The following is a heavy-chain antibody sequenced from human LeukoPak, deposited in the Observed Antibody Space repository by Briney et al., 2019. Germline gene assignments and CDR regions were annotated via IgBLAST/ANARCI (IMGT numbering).Heavy chain of an antibody. CDR1: GGTFSSYA. D-gene: IGHD3-22*01. V-gene: IGHV1-69*01. J-gene: IGHJ4*02. Sequence: SVKVSCKASGGTFSSYAISWVRQAPGQGLEWMGGFIPVFDTSNYAQKFQGRVTITADESTSTAYMELSSLRSEDTAVYCCARVRQSYDSSGYYDYWGQGTLVTVSS. CDR3: ARVRQSYDSSGYYDY. CDR2: FIPVFDTS.